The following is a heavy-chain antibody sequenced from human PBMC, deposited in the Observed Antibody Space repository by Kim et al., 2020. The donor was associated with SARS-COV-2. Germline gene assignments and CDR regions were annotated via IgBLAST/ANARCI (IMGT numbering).Heavy chain of an antibody. CDR2: ISGGGANR. CDR3: AKCRTGWGNEAFDL. Sequence: GGSLRLSCAASGFTFDSYAMSWVRQAPGKGLEWVSSISGGGANRFYADSVKGRFTISRDNSKNTLYLQMNSLRAEDTALYYCAKCRTGWGNEAFDLWGRG. D-gene: IGHD3-10*01. CDR1: GFTFDSYA. J-gene: IGHJ2*01. V-gene: IGHV3-23*01.